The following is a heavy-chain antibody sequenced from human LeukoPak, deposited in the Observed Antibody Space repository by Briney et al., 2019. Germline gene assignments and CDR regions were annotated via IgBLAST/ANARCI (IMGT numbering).Heavy chain of an antibody. CDR3: ARDRSPGYYHYYMDV. CDR1: GYTFTSYY. J-gene: IGHJ6*03. V-gene: IGHV1-46*01. Sequence: ASVKVSCKASGYTFTSYYMHWVRQAPGQGLEWMGIINPSGGSTSYAQKFQGRVTITTDESASTAYMELSSLTSEDTAVYYCARDRSPGYYHYYMDVWGKGTTVTVSS. CDR2: INPSGGST. D-gene: IGHD1-26*01.